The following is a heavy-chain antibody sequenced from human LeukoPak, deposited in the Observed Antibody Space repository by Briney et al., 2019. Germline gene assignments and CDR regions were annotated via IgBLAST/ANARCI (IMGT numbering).Heavy chain of an antibody. V-gene: IGHV6-1*01. CDR2: TYYRSKWYN. CDR3: ARGRLTVTTEIYYYYYMDV. D-gene: IGHD4-17*01. Sequence: SQTLSLTCAISGDSVSSNSAAWNWIRQSPSRGLEWLGRTYYRSKWYNDYAVSVKSRITINPDTSKNQFSLQLNSVTPEDTAVYYCARGRLTVTTEIYYYYYMDVWGKGTTVTVSS. J-gene: IGHJ6*03. CDR1: GDSVSSNSAA.